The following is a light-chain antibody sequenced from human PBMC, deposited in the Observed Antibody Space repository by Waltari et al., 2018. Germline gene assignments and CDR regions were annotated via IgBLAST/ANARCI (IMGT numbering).Light chain of an antibody. CDR1: SIDLGCYYL. Sequence: QSTLTQPASLSGSRGQTITISCTGTSIDLGCYYLVSWYQQFPGNAPKLIIYEVNSRTSGGSERFAGFKSGNTASLTISGLQTEDEAEYYCSSYTSTNTHVVFGGGTKLTVL. CDR3: SSYTSTNTHVV. V-gene: IGLV2-14*01. J-gene: IGLJ2*01. CDR2: EVN.